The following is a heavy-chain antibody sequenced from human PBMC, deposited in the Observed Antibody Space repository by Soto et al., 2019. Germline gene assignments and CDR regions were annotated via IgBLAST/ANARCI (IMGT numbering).Heavy chain of an antibody. Sequence: QVQLAESGGGLVEPGGYLRISCAASGFTFSDYDMSWIRQSPGKGLEWVSFVSSSGTTMYFADSVKGRFTISRDNAKNSLYLTINSLTAEDTAVYYCARMGPRAARPSYWGQGTLVTVSS. CDR3: ARMGPRAARPSY. V-gene: IGHV3-11*01. CDR2: VSSSGTTM. CDR1: GFTFSDYD. J-gene: IGHJ4*02. D-gene: IGHD6-6*01.